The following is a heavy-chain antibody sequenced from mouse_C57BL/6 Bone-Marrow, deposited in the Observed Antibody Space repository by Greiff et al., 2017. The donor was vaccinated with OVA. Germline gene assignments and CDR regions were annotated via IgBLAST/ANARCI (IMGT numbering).Heavy chain of an antibody. J-gene: IGHJ2*01. CDR2: INPDSSTI. CDR1: GIDFSRYW. D-gene: IGHD3-3*01. V-gene: IGHV4-1*01. Sequence: DVMLVESGGGLVQPGGSLKLSCAASGIDFSRYWMSWVRRAPGTGLEWIGEINPDSSTINYAPSLKDKFIISRDNAKNTLYLQMSKVRSEDTALYDWGRMRGDFFFDYWGQGTTLTVSS. CDR3: GRMRGDFFFDY.